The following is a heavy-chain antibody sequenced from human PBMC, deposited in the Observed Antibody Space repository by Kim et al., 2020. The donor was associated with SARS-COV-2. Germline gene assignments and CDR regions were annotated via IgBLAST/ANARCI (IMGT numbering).Heavy chain of an antibody. Sequence: YTPPLKGRVTISVDTSKNQFSLKLSSVTAADTAVYYCARRFLYEGGTFDYWGQGTLVTVSS. D-gene: IGHD3-16*01. J-gene: IGHJ4*02. CDR3: ARRFLYEGGTFDY. V-gene: IGHV4-39*01.